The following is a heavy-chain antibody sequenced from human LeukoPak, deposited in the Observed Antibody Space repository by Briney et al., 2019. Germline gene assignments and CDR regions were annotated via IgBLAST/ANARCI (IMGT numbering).Heavy chain of an antibody. CDR1: GFTFSSYG. Sequence: GGSLRLSCAASGFTFSSYGMHRVRQAPGKGLERVAAIWYDGSNKYYADSVKGRFTISRDNSKNTLYLQMNSLRAEDTAVYYCAKDQARGYPHYYFDYWGQGTLVTVSS. CDR3: AKDQARGYPHYYFDY. V-gene: IGHV3-33*06. J-gene: IGHJ4*02. CDR2: IWYDGSNK. D-gene: IGHD3-22*01.